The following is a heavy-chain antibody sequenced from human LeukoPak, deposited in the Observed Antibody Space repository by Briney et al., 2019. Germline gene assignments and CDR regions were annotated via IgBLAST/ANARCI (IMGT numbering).Heavy chain of an antibody. CDR3: AKLPLGAFGEVLNFDY. J-gene: IGHJ4*02. CDR1: GEFYNGYY. V-gene: IGHV4-34*01. Sequence: SETLSLTCGVSGEFYNGYYWSWIRQPPGKGLEGIGDINHSGTTKYNPSLKSRVTISIDTSKKQFSLRVNSVTAADTAVYYCAKLPLGAFGEVLNFDYWGQGNLVTVSP. D-gene: IGHD3-10*01. CDR2: INHSGTT.